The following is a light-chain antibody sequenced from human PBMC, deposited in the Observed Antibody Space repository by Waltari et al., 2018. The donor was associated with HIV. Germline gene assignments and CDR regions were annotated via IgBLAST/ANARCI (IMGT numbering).Light chain of an antibody. Sequence: QPVLTQPPSASASLGASVPLTCTLSSGYSNYKVDWYQQRPGKGPRFVMRVGTGGIVGSKADGIPDRFAVLGSGLNRYLTIKNIQEEDESDYHCGADLGSGSNFVYVFGTGTKVTVL. CDR1: SGYSNYK. CDR2: VGTGGIVG. V-gene: IGLV9-49*01. J-gene: IGLJ1*01. CDR3: GADLGSGSNFVYV.